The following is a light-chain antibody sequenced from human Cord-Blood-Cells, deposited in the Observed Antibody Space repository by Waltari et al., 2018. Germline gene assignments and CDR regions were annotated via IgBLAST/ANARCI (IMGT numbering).Light chain of an antibody. CDR2: RNN. J-gene: IGLJ3*02. CDR1: SSNIGSNY. V-gene: IGLV1-47*01. Sequence: QSVLTRPPSASGTPGQRVTISCSGSSSNIGSNYVYWYQQLPGTAPKRLSDRNNRRPSGGPDRFSGSKSGTSASLAISGLRSEDEADYYCAAWDDSLSGWVFGGGTKLTVL. CDR3: AAWDDSLSGWV.